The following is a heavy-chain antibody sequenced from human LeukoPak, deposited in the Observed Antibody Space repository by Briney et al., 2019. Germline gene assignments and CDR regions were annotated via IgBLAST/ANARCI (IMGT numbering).Heavy chain of an antibody. CDR1: GFTFSSYA. CDR2: ISYDGSNK. D-gene: IGHD3-9*01. Sequence: HPGRSLRLSCAASGFTFSSYAMHWVRQAPGKGPEWVAVISYDGSNKYYADSVKGRFTISRDNSKNTLYLQMNSLRAEDTAVYYCARAELTGYLYYFDYWGQGTLVTVSS. V-gene: IGHV3-30*04. J-gene: IGHJ4*02. CDR3: ARAELTGYLYYFDY.